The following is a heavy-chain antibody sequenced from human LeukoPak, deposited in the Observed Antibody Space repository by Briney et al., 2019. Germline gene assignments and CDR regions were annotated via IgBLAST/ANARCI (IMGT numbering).Heavy chain of an antibody. Sequence: AGGSLRLSCTASGFTFSDYGIHWVRQAPGKGLEWVALISFDGINKYDADSVKGRFTISRDNSKNTVYLQMNSLRPDDTAVYYCARALWFAETINRGTYKYFYYGLDVWGQGTTVSVSS. D-gene: IGHD3-10*01. V-gene: IGHV3-30*19. CDR1: GFTFSDYG. J-gene: IGHJ6*02. CDR2: ISFDGINK. CDR3: ARALWFAETINRGTYKYFYYGLDV.